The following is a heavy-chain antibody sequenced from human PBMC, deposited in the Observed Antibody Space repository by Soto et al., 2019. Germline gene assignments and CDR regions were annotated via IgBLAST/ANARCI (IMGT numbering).Heavy chain of an antibody. J-gene: IGHJ5*01. D-gene: IGHD1-1*01. CDR2: IFSSDAE. CDR1: GFSLSDSRMG. V-gene: IGHV2-26*01. CDR3: ARIVXXTGTTWFDS. Sequence: QVTLKESGPVLVKPTETLTLTCTVSGFSLSDSRMGVSWIRQPPGKALEWLAHIFSSDAESYSTSLRTRLTXSXXTSKXQVLLTVXXXDPXDTATYYCARIVXXTGTTWFDSWGQGTLVTVSS.